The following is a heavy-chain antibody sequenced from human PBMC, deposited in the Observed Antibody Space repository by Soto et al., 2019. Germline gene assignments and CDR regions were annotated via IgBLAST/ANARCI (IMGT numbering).Heavy chain of an antibody. V-gene: IGHV3-48*02. D-gene: IGHD2-21*01. Sequence: EVQLVESGGGLVQPGGSLRLSCEASGFTFSSYHMNWVRQAPGKGLEWVSYISPSSDTIYYADSVKGRFTISRDNAKNSLFLQLNSLRDEDTAVYYCARDGGDGYNSGDYWGQGTQVTVSS. CDR3: ARDGGDGYNSGDY. J-gene: IGHJ4*02. CDR1: GFTFSSYH. CDR2: ISPSSDTI.